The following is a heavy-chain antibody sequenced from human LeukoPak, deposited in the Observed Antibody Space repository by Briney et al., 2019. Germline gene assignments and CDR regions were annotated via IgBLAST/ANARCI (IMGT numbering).Heavy chain of an antibody. J-gene: IGHJ4*02. CDR2: ISSSGSTI. D-gene: IGHD5-18*01. CDR3: ARASGGYSYYFDY. Sequence: GGSLRLSCAASGFTFSSYEMNWVCQAPGKGRDWDSYISSSGSTIYYADSVKGRFTISRDNAENSLYLEMNSLRAEDTAVYYCARASGGYSYYFDYWGQGTLVTVSS. CDR1: GFTFSSYE. V-gene: IGHV3-48*03.